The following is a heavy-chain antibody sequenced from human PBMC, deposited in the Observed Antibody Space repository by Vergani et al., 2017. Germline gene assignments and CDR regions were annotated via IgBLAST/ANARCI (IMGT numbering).Heavy chain of an antibody. CDR2: ISAYNGNT. CDR3: ARDRTHYDILTGYYNDGGVFDY. D-gene: IGHD3-9*01. J-gene: IGHJ4*02. V-gene: IGHV1-18*04. CDR1: GYTFTGYY. Sequence: QVQLVQSGAEVKKPGASVKVSCKASGYTFTGYYMHWVRQAPGQGLEWMGWISAYNGNTNYAQKLQGRVTMTTDTSTSTAYMELRSLRSDDTAVYYCARDRTHYDILTGYYNDGGVFDYWGQGTLVTVSS.